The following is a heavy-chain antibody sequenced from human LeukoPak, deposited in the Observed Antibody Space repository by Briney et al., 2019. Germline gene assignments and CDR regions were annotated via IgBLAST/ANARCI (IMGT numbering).Heavy chain of an antibody. CDR2: IKEDGTEK. Sequence: PGGSLRLSCAASGFTFSSYWMSWVRQAPGKGLGWVATIKEDGTEKYYVDSVKGRFTISRDNAKNSLYLPLNRLRADGTAVYYCASRRVEAGLKYFQRWGLGTLVIVSS. V-gene: IGHV3-7*01. J-gene: IGHJ1*01. D-gene: IGHD6-13*01. CDR3: ASRRVEAGLKYFQR. CDR1: GFTFSSYW.